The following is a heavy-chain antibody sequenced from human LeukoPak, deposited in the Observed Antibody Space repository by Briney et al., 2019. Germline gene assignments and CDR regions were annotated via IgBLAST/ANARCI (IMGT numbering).Heavy chain of an antibody. J-gene: IGHJ4*02. D-gene: IGHD3-16*01. CDR2: TNGANGNT. CDR1: GYTFTGYY. V-gene: IGHV1-3*02. CDR3: ARGAGEGSWLIDY. Sequence: ASVKVSCKASGYTFTGYYMHWVRQAPGQRLEWMTCTNGANGNTQYSREFQGRVTITRDTSASTVYMELSSLRSEDTAVYYCARGAGEGSWLIDYWGQGTLVIVSS.